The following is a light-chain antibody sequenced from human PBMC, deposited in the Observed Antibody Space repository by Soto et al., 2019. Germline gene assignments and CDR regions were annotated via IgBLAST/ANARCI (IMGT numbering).Light chain of an antibody. CDR3: QQYNGWPRT. CDR2: DAS. J-gene: IGKJ1*01. CDR1: QSISKW. Sequence: DIQMTQSPSTLSASVGDRVTITCRASQSISKWLAWYQQKQGKXPKXLIYDASSLGSGVPSRFSGSASGTELTITISSLQSEDCDFFYCQQYNGWPRTFGQGTKVDIK. V-gene: IGKV1-5*01.